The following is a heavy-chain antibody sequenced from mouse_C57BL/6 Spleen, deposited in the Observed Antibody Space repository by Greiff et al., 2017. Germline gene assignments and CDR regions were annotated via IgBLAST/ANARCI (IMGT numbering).Heavy chain of an antibody. CDR1: GYTFTDYY. CDR2: INPYNGGT. J-gene: IGHJ2*01. D-gene: IGHD1-1*01. V-gene: IGHV1-19*01. CDR3: ARGTTVVVRDY. Sequence: EVQLQQSGPVLVKPGASVKMSCKASGYTFTDYYMNWVKQSHGKSLEWIGVINPYNGGTSYNQKFKGKATLTVDKSSSTAYMELNSLTSEDSAVYYCARGTTVVVRDYWGQGTTLTVSS.